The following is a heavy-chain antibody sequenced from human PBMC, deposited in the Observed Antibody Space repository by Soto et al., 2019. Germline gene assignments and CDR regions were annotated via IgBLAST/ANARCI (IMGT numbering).Heavy chain of an antibody. D-gene: IGHD2-2*01. CDR2: ISSTGST. Sequence: GSLRLSCAVXGFTFSSXXXXXVRQAPGKGLEWLSVISSTGSTYSADSVKGRFTISRDNSKSILYLQMNSLRVEDTAVYYCAKVGSSARYHNSYFDYWGQGTLVTVSS. CDR1: GFTFSSXX. CDR3: AKVGSSARYHNSYFDY. J-gene: IGHJ4*02. V-gene: IGHV3-23*01.